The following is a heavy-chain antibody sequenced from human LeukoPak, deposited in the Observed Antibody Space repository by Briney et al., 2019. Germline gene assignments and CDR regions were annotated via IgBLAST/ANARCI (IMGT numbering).Heavy chain of an antibody. D-gene: IGHD3-9*01. CDR3: ANSRPLRYRDAFDI. V-gene: IGHV1-18*01. J-gene: IGHJ3*02. CDR1: GYTFTSYG. Sequence: ASVKVSCKASGYTFTSYGISWVRQAPGQGLEWMGWISAYNGNTNYAQKLQGRVTMTTDTSTSTAYMELRSLRSDDTAVYYCANSRPLRYRDAFDIWGQGTMVTVSS. CDR2: ISAYNGNT.